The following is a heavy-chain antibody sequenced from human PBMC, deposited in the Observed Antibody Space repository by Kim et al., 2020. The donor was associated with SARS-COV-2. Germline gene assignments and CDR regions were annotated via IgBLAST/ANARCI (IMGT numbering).Heavy chain of an antibody. CDR1: GFTVSNSY. Sequence: GGSLRLSCTGSGFTVSNSYMSWVRRAPGKGLEWVSVIYSRGTTDYADSVEGRFIISRDNSNNTVYLQMSSLRGDDTAVYFCARETVAGTGGFGDWGQGTLVTVSP. CDR3: ARETVAGTGGFGD. V-gene: IGHV3-53*01. J-gene: IGHJ4*02. D-gene: IGHD6-19*01. CDR2: IYSRGTT.